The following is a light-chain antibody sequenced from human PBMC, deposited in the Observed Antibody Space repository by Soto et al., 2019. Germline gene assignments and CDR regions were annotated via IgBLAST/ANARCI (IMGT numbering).Light chain of an antibody. J-gene: IGKJ2*03. Sequence: EIVLTQSPGTLSLSPGERATLSCRASQSVSSRYLAWYQQKPGQAPRLLIYGSSSRSTGIQDRFSGSRSGTDFTLTISILEREDFAVYYCQQFGSSPPLYSFGQGTKLEIK. CDR1: QSVSSRY. CDR3: QQFGSSPPLYS. V-gene: IGKV3-20*01. CDR2: GSS.